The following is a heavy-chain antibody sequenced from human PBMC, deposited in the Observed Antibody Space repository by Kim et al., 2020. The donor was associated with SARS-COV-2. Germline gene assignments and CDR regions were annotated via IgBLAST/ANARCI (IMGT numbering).Heavy chain of an antibody. D-gene: IGHD2-15*01. CDR2: ISYDGSNK. CDR1: GFTFSSYG. Sequence: GGSLRLYCAASGFTFSSYGMHWVRQAPGKGLEWVAVISYDGSNKYYADSVKGRFTISRDNSQNTLYLQMNSLRPEDTAVYYCAKVQYGGNTDYWYFDLWGRGTLVTVSS. CDR3: AKVQYGGNTDYWYFDL. J-gene: IGHJ2*01. V-gene: IGHV3-30*18.